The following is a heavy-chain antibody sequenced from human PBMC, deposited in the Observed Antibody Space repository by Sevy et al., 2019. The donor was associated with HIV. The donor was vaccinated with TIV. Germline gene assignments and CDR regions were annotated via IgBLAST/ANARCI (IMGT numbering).Heavy chain of an antibody. J-gene: IGHJ3*02. Sequence: GGSLRLSCAASGFTFSSYGMHWVRQAPGKGLEWVAVISYDGSNKYYAHSVKGRFTISRDNSKNTLYLQMNSLRAEDTAVYYCAKLGDVYYGSGSFEAFDIWGQGTMVTVSS. V-gene: IGHV3-30*18. D-gene: IGHD3-10*01. CDR1: GFTFSSYG. CDR3: AKLGDVYYGSGSFEAFDI. CDR2: ISYDGSNK.